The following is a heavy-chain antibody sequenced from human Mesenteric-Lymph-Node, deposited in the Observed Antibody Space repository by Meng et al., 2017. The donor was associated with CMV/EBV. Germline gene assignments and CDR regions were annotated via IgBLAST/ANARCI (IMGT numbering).Heavy chain of an antibody. CDR2: IHAGDSGT. Sequence: GESLKISCAASGFTFSGYAMSWVRQAPGKGLEWVSVIHAGDSGTYSADSVKGRFTISRDNSNNTLYLQMNSLSAEDTATYYCARDRSFLYYFDYWGQGTQVTVSS. V-gene: IGHV3-23*03. CDR3: ARDRSFLYYFDY. D-gene: IGHD6-19*01. CDR1: GFTFSGYA. J-gene: IGHJ4*02.